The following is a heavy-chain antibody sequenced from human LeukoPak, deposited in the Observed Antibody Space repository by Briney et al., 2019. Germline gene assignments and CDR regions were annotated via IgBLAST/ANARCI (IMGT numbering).Heavy chain of an antibody. CDR1: GFNFSDYY. Sequence: GSMLLCCVASGFNFSDYYMSGIHQAPGKGVKGISIISSSSNAIYYAASVKGRFTISRDNAKNSLYLQMNSLRVEDTAVYYCARASVTTIDRFDSWGQGTLVTVSS. D-gene: IGHD4-17*01. J-gene: IGHJ5*01. V-gene: IGHV3-11*01. CDR2: ISSSSNAI. CDR3: ARASVTTIDRFDS.